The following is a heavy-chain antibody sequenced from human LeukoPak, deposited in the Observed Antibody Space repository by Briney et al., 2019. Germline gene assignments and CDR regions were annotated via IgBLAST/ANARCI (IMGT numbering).Heavy chain of an antibody. J-gene: IGHJ4*02. CDR2: FDPGDGET. V-gene: IGHV1-24*01. Sequence: ASVKVSCKVSGYTLTELSMHWVRQAPGKGLEWMGGFDPGDGETIYAQKFQGRVTMTEDTSTDTAYMELSSLRSEDTAVYYCATGATIFGVAERDYWGQGTLVTVSS. D-gene: IGHD3-3*01. CDR3: ATGATIFGVAERDY. CDR1: GYTLTELS.